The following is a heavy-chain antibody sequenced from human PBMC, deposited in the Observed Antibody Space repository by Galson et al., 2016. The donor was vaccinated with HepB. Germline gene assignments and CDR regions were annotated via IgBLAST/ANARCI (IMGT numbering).Heavy chain of an antibody. CDR1: GFTFSDYS. Sequence: SLRLSCAASGFTFSDYSMMWVRQAPGKGLEWVSSIGNSGLYIYYGDSMKGRFTISRDNAKNSLYLQMNSLRAEDTAVYYCARRNWNNENCKDVWGRGTTVTVSS. D-gene: IGHD1/OR15-1a*01. CDR2: IGNSGLYI. CDR3: ARRNWNNENCKDV. J-gene: IGHJ6*04. V-gene: IGHV3-21*01.